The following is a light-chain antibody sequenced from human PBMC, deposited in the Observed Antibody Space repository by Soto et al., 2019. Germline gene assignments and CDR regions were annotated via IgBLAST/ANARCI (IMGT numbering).Light chain of an antibody. CDR1: QSVSSN. Sequence: EIVMPQSPATLSVSPGERPTLSCRASQSVSSNLAWYQQKPGQAPRLLIYGASTRATGIPARFSGSGSGTVFTHTISSIQSDDFAVYNCQQYNNWPLTFGGGTKVEIK. J-gene: IGKJ4*01. CDR2: GAS. V-gene: IGKV3D-15*01. CDR3: QQYNNWPLT.